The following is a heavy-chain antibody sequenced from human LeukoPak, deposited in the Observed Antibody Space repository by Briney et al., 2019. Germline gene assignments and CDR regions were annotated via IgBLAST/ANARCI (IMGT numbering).Heavy chain of an antibody. V-gene: IGHV3-23*01. Sequence: GGSLRLSCAASGFTFSSYAMSWVRQAPGKGLEWVSAISGSGGRTYYTDSVKGRFTISRDNSKNTLYLQMNSLRAEDTAVYYCAKDLPGPIVVVAASNYWGQGTLVTVSS. D-gene: IGHD2-15*01. J-gene: IGHJ4*02. CDR2: ISGSGGRT. CDR3: AKDLPGPIVVVAASNY. CDR1: GFTFSSYA.